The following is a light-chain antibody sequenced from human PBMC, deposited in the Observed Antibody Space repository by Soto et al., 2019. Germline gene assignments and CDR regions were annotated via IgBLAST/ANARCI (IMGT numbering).Light chain of an antibody. CDR1: QSVSSY. V-gene: IGKV3-11*01. J-gene: IGKJ4*01. Sequence: EIVLTQSPATLSLSPVERATLSCRARQSVSSYVAWYQQKPGQAPRLLIYDASNRATGIPARFSGSGSGTDFTLTISSLEPEDFAVYYCQQRSNWPGLTFGGGTKVEIK. CDR3: QQRSNWPGLT. CDR2: DAS.